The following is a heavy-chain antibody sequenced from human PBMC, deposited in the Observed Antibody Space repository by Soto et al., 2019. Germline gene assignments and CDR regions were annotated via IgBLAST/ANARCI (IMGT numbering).Heavy chain of an antibody. D-gene: IGHD3-9*01. J-gene: IGHJ4*02. Sequence: EVQLVESGGGLVQPGGSLRLSCAVSGFTFSSNHVNWVRQAPGKGLEWISYISSTYEIWYADSVRGRFTIPRDNGRNSLFLQMSSLRAQETAVFYCARDRDWSFDSWGLGTLVTVSS. CDR3: ARDRDWSFDS. CDR2: ISSTYEI. CDR1: GFTFSSNH. V-gene: IGHV3-48*01.